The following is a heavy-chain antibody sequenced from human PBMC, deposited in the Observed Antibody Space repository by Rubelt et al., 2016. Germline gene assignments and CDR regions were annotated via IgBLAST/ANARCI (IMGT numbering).Heavy chain of an antibody. J-gene: IGHJ4*02. CDR3: ARANHGDYEDY. CDR1: GYTFTNYG. D-gene: IGHD4-17*01. V-gene: IGHV1-3*01. Sequence: QVQLVQSGAEVKKPGASVKVSCKASGYTFTNYGTHWVRQAPGQRLEWMGWIDAGNGDTKYSQKLEDRVSITRDASANTAYMELSSLRSEDTAVYYCARANHGDYEDYWGQGTLVTVSS. CDR2: IDAGNGDT.